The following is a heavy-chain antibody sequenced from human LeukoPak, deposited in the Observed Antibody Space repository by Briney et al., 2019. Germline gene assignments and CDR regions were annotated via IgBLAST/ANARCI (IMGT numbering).Heavy chain of an antibody. J-gene: IGHJ4*02. V-gene: IGHV1-2*02. CDR2: INPNSGGT. CDR3: AIPATMVRGVGDY. Sequence: SVKVSCRASGYTFTGYYMHWVRQAPGQGLEWMGWINPNSGGTNYAQKFQGRVTMTRDTSISTAYMELSRLRSDDTAVYYCAIPATMVRGVGDYWGQGTLVTVSS. CDR1: GYTFTGYY. D-gene: IGHD3-10*01.